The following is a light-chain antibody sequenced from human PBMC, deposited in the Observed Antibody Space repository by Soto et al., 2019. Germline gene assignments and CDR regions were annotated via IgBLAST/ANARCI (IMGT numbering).Light chain of an antibody. CDR3: MQGTHWPFT. V-gene: IGKV2-30*01. CDR1: QSLVYSDGNTY. Sequence: DVVMTQPPLSLPVTLGQPASISCRSSQSLVYSDGNTYLNWFQQRPGQSPRRLIYKVSNRDSGVPDRVSGSGSGTDFTLKISRVEAEDVGVYYCMQGTHWPFTFGPGTKVDIK. CDR2: KVS. J-gene: IGKJ3*01.